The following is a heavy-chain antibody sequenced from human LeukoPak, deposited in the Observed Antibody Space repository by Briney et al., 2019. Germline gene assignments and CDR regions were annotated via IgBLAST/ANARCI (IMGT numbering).Heavy chain of an antibody. CDR1: GYTFPSYF. CDR2: INPTGGST. V-gene: IGHV1-46*01. J-gene: IGHJ4*02. CDR3: ARTAARRFDY. Sequence: ASVKVSCKASGYTFPSYFMHWVRQAPGQGLEWMGIINPTGGSTTYAQKFQGRVTMTRDTSTSTVYMELSSLRSDDTAVYYCARTAARRFDYWGQGTLVAVSS. D-gene: IGHD6-6*01.